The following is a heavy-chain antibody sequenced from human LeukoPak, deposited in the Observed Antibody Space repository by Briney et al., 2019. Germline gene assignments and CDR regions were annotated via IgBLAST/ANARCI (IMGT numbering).Heavy chain of an antibody. D-gene: IGHD6-19*01. CDR1: GGSFSGYY. Sequence: SETLPLTCAVYGGSFSGYYWSWIRQPPGKGLEWIGEINHSGSTNYNPSLRSRVTVSVHTSKNQLSLKLSSVTAADTAVYYCARQWLVSPLFDYWGQGTLVTVSS. V-gene: IGHV4-34*01. CDR3: ARQWLVSPLFDY. CDR2: INHSGST. J-gene: IGHJ4*02.